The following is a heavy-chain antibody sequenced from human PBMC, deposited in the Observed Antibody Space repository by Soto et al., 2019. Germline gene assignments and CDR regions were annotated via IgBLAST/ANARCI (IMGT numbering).Heavy chain of an antibody. CDR3: ARGSADYGSDHDYGMDV. J-gene: IGHJ6*02. V-gene: IGHV1-69*13. Sequence: ASVKVSCKASGGTFSSYAISWVRQAPGQGLEWMGGIIPIFGTANYAQKFQGRVTITADESTSTAYMELSSLRSEDTAVYYCARGSADYGSDHDYGMDVWGQGTTVTVSS. CDR1: GGTFSSYA. CDR2: IIPIFGTA. D-gene: IGHD3-10*01.